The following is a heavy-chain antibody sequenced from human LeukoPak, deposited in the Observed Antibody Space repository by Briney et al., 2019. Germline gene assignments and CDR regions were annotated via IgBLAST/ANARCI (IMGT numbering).Heavy chain of an antibody. J-gene: IGHJ6*03. CDR3: ARLKFYDSTGYSPGYYMDV. V-gene: IGHV4-4*07. CDR2: FYPTGNT. CDR1: GGAIISYY. Sequence: PSETLSLTCSVSGGAIISYYWSWIRQPAGKRPEWIGRFYPTGNTDYNPSLKTRVTMSTDLSKKQFSLRLRSVTAADTAVYYCARLKFYDSTGYSPGYYMDVWGKGTAVTVSS. D-gene: IGHD3-22*01.